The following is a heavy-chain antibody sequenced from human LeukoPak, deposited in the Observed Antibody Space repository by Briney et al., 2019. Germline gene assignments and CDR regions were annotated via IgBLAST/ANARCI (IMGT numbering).Heavy chain of an antibody. D-gene: IGHD6-13*01. CDR3: ATEGRIAAAGSLGY. CDR2: FDPEDGET. CDR1: GYTLTELS. V-gene: IGHV1-24*01. Sequence: ASVKVSCKVSGYTLTELSMHWVRQAPGKGLEWMGGFDPEDGETIYAQKFQGRVTMTGDTSTDTAYMELSSLRSEDTAVYYCATEGRIAAAGSLGYWGQGTLVTVSS. J-gene: IGHJ4*02.